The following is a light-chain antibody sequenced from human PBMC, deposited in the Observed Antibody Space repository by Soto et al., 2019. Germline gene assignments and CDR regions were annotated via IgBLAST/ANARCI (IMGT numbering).Light chain of an antibody. CDR1: QSISSY. CDR3: QQYYTAPRT. CDR2: AAS. V-gene: IGKV1-39*01. Sequence: DIQMTHSPSSLSAFLFDGGNIXHRASQSISSYLAWYQQKPGKAPKLLIYAASSLQCGVPSRFSGSGSGTDFTLTISSLQPEDFATYYCQQYYTAPRTFGQGTRLEIK. J-gene: IGKJ5*01.